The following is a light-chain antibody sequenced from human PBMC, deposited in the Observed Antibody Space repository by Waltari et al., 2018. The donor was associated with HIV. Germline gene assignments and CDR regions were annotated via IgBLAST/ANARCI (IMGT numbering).Light chain of an antibody. CDR1: SRRVPGYNY. V-gene: IGLV2-14*01. Sequence: SALTQPASVSGSPGQSITIPSTVTSRRVPGYNYVSWYQQHPGKAPKFMIYEVRNRPSGVSNRFSGSKSGNTASLTISGLQAEDEAYYYCSSYSSSDTHVVFGGGTKLTVL. CDR2: EVR. J-gene: IGLJ2*01. CDR3: SSYSSSDTHVV.